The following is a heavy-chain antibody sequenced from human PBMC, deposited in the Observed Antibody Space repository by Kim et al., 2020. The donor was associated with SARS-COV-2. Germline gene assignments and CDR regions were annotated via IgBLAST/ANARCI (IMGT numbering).Heavy chain of an antibody. D-gene: IGHD3-10*01. CDR2: INHSGST. V-gene: IGHV4-34*01. CDR1: GGSFSGYY. J-gene: IGHJ4*02. Sequence: SETLSLTCAVYGGSFSGYYWSWIRQPPGKGLEWIGEINHSGSTNYNPSLKSRVTISVDTSKNQFSLKLSSVTAADTAVYYCARVWPYGSGADYWGQGTLVTVSS. CDR3: ARVWPYGSGADY.